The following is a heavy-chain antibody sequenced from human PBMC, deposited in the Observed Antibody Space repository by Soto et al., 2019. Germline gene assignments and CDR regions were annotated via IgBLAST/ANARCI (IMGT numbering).Heavy chain of an antibody. CDR3: ARDPSIAARPSNSRRLPISYYFDY. CDR2: ISSSSSTI. J-gene: IGHJ4*02. Sequence: GGSLRLSCAASGFTFSSYSMNWVRQAPGKGLEWVSYISSSSSTIYYADSVKGRFTISRDNAKNSLYLQMNSLRDEETAVYYCARDPSIAARPSNSRRLPISYYFDYWGQGTLVTVSS. V-gene: IGHV3-48*02. D-gene: IGHD6-6*01. CDR1: GFTFSSYS.